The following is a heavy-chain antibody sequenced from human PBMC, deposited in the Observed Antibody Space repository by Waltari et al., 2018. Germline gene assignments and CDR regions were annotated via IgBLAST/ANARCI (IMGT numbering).Heavy chain of an antibody. Sequence: QVQLQESGPGLVKPSETLSLTCAVSGYSISSGYYWGWIRQPPGKGLEWIGNIYHSGSTRENPSLKSRVTISVDTSKSQFSLKLSSVTAADTAVYYCARRAAITAAGPTYYMDVWGKGTTVTVSS. CDR1: GYSISSGYY. V-gene: IGHV4-38-2*01. CDR3: ARRAAITAAGPTYYMDV. J-gene: IGHJ6*03. D-gene: IGHD6-13*01. CDR2: IYHSGST.